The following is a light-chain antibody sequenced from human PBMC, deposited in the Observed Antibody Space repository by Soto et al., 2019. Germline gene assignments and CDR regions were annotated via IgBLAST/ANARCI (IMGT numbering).Light chain of an antibody. CDR3: VSWYASVGGPA. J-gene: IGLJ2*01. Sequence: QSVLTQPPSASGTPGQRVTISCSGSNSNIGSKYVYWYQQFPGTAPKLLIYRNNQRPSGVPDRFSSSKSGTSASLAISDHRSDDEADYYCVSWYASVGGPAFGGGTKVTVL. CDR1: NSNIGSKY. V-gene: IGLV1-47*01. CDR2: RNN.